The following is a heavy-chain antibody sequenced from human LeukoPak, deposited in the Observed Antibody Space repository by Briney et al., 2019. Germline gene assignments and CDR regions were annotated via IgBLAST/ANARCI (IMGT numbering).Heavy chain of an antibody. CDR3: ARGFVVVPAAPGGFDY. D-gene: IGHD2-2*01. CDR1: GGTFSSYA. Sequence: ASVKVSCKASGGTFSSYAISWVRQAPGQGLEWMGIINPSGGSTSYAQKFQGRVTMTRDTSTSTVYMELSSLRSDDTAVYYCARGFVVVPAAPGGFDYWGQGTLVTVSS. V-gene: IGHV1-46*03. CDR2: INPSGGST. J-gene: IGHJ4*02.